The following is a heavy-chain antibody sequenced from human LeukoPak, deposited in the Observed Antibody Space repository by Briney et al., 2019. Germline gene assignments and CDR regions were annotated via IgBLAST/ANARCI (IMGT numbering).Heavy chain of an antibody. D-gene: IGHD2-15*01. CDR2: AKRKVDGGTT. CDR3: AKDKDKDAFDI. Sequence: GGSLRLSCTASGFSLSDIWMNWVRQAPGKGLEWVGRAKRKVDGGTTEYAAPVKGRFTISRDDSKNMLYLQMNGLKAEDTGVYYCAKDKDKDAFDIWGQGTMVTVSS. V-gene: IGHV3-15*01. J-gene: IGHJ3*02. CDR1: GFSLSDIW.